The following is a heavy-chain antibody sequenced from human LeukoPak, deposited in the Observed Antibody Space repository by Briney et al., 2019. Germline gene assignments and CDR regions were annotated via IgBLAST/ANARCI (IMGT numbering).Heavy chain of an antibody. V-gene: IGHV3-30*18. CDR1: GFSFSSYG. Sequence: PGGSLRLSCAASGFSFSSYGMHWVRQAPGKGLEWVAVISYDGSNKYYADSVKGRFTISRDNSKNTLYLQMNSLRAEDTAVYYCAKDGSVDDFWSGPYPNYYFDYWGQGTLVTVSS. J-gene: IGHJ4*02. CDR2: ISYDGSNK. D-gene: IGHD3-3*01. CDR3: AKDGSVDDFWSGPYPNYYFDY.